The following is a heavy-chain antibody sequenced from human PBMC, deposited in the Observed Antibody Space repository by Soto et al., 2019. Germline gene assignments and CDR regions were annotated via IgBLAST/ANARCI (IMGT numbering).Heavy chain of an antibody. V-gene: IGHV3-23*01. CDR1: GFSFSNYA. Sequence: EVQLLQSGGGLVQPGGSLRLSCAASGFSFSNYAMSWVRQAPGKGLEWVSAISGRAVSTYYADSVKGRFTISRDNSKKTVYLQLNSLRAEDTAGYFGARQCDGREDVWGQGTTVTVSS. J-gene: IGHJ6*02. CDR3: ARQCDGREDV. CDR2: ISGRAVST. D-gene: IGHD6-19*01.